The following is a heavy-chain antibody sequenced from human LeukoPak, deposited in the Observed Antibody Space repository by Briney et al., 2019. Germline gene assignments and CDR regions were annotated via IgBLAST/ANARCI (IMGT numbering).Heavy chain of an antibody. CDR2: ISYSGST. V-gene: IGHV4-59*01. D-gene: IGHD4/OR15-4a*01. Sequence: SETLSLTCTVSGDSISSFYWSWIRQPPGKRPEGIGYISYSGSTEYNPSLRSRVTISVDTSKSQLSLKLSSVTAADTAVYYCARGGASSNWFDPWGQGTLVTVSS. CDR3: ARGGASSNWFDP. J-gene: IGHJ5*02. CDR1: GDSISSFY.